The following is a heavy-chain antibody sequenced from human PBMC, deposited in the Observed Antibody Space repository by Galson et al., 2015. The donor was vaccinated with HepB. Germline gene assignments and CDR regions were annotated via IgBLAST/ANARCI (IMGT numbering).Heavy chain of an antibody. V-gene: IGHV3-11*01. CDR2: ISSSGSTI. CDR3: ASSVRGGNSEYFQH. CDR1: GFTFSDYY. Sequence: LRLSCAASGFTFSDYYMNWIRQAPGKGLEWISYISSSGSTIYYADSVKGRFTISRDNARNSMSLEMNTLRAEDTAVYYCASSVRGGNSEYFQHCGQGTLVTVSS. D-gene: IGHD4-23*01. J-gene: IGHJ1*01.